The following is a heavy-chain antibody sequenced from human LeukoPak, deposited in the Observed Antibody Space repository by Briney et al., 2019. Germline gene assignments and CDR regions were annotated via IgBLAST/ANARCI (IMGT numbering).Heavy chain of an antibody. CDR2: ISYSGST. Sequence: PSETLSLTCTVSGGSTSSWSKYWGWIRQPPGKGLERIGSISYSGSTYYNLSLKSRVTMSVDTSNNQFSLKLSSVTAADAAVYYCARLPDDGGYWGQGTLVTVSS. V-gene: IGHV4-39*01. D-gene: IGHD6-13*01. CDR1: GGSTSSWSKY. J-gene: IGHJ4*02. CDR3: ARLPDDGGY.